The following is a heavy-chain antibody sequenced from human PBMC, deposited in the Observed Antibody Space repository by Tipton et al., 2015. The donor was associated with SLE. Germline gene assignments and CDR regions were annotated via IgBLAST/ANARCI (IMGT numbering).Heavy chain of an antibody. V-gene: IGHV4-59*13. Sequence: TLSLTCTVSGGSINSYYWSWIRQPPGKGLEWIGYIYYSGSTNYNPSLKSRVTISVDTSKDQFSLKLSSVTTADTAVYYCARGGLGSDLRGSIYFGSWGQGTLVTVSS. J-gene: IGHJ4*02. CDR1: GGSINSYY. CDR3: ARGGLGSDLRGSIYFGS. CDR2: IYYSGST. D-gene: IGHD7-27*01.